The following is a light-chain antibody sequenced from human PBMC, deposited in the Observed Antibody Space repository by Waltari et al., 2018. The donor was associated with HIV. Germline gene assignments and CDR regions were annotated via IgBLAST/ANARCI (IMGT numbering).Light chain of an antibody. CDR3: ATWDDRDDNLSSFYV. CDR2: RDN. Sequence: QSVLTQPPSASGTPGQRVTISCSGSDSNIGSNPVNWYPPLPGMAPKLLIFRDNQRPLGVPDRFSGSKSGTSASLDISGLQSEDEADYYCATWDDRDDNLSSFYVFATGTKVTVL. CDR1: DSNIGSNP. V-gene: IGLV1-44*01. J-gene: IGLJ1*01.